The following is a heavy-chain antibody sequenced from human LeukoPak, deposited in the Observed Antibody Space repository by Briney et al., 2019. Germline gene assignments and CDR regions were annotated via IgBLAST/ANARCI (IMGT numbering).Heavy chain of an antibody. CDR1: GYTXTGYY. D-gene: IGHD6-19*01. Sequence: GASVKVSCKASGYTXTGYYMHWVRQAPGQGLEWMGWINPNSGGTNYAQKFQGRVTMTRDTSITTAYMELSRLRSDDTAVYYCARVVAGNWFDPWGQGTLVTVSS. J-gene: IGHJ5*02. V-gene: IGHV1-2*02. CDR2: INPNSGGT. CDR3: ARVVAGNWFDP.